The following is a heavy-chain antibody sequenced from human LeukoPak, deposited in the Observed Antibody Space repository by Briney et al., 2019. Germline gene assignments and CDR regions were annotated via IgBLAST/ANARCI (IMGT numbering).Heavy chain of an antibody. Sequence: SETLSLTCSVSGGSIINYYWSWIRQSPGKGLEWIGYIYYSGSTNYNPSLKSRVTISVDMSKNQVSLKLNPVTAADTAVYFCARGRSRGSCSTTNCYFDFWGQGSLVTVSS. V-gene: IGHV4-59*01. D-gene: IGHD2-2*01. CDR2: IYYSGST. CDR3: ARGRSRGSCSTTNCYFDF. CDR1: GGSIINYY. J-gene: IGHJ4*02.